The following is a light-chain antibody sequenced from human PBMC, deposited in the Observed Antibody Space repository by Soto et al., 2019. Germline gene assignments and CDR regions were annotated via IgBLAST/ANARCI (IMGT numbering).Light chain of an antibody. CDR1: SGSIASNY. Sequence: NFMLTQPHSVSESPGKTVTISCTGSSGSIASNYVQWYQQRPGSAPTTVIYEDNNRPSGVPDRFSGSIDRSSNSASLIISGLKTEDEADYYCQSHDSSNVVFGGGTKVTVL. CDR3: QSHDSSNVV. V-gene: IGLV6-57*02. CDR2: EDN. J-gene: IGLJ2*01.